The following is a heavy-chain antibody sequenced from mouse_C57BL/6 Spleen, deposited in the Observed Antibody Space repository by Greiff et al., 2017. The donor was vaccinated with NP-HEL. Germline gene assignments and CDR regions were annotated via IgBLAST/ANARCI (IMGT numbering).Heavy chain of an antibody. CDR1: GYTFTSYW. CDR2: IDPSDSYT. D-gene: IGHD1-1*01. V-gene: IGHV1-50*01. J-gene: IGHJ4*01. Sequence: QVQLKQPGAELVKPGASVKLSCKASGYTFTSYWMQWVKQRPGQGLEWIGEIDPSDSYTNYNQKFKGKATLTVDTSSSTAYMQLSSLTSEDSAVYYCARKYYGSSPYYYAMDYWGQGTSVTVSS. CDR3: ARKYYGSSPYYYAMDY.